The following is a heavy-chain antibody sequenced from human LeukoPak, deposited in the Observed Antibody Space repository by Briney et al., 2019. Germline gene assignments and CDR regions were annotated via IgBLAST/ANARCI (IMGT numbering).Heavy chain of an antibody. CDR2: IIPIFGTA. V-gene: IGHV1-69*13. D-gene: IGHD2-2*01. J-gene: IGHJ6*03. CDR1: EGTFSSYA. CDR3: ARGPKGIAVVPAAIKVPYYYYMDV. Sequence: SVKVSCKASEGTFSSYAISWVRQAPGQGLEWMGGIIPIFGTANYAQKFQGRVTITADESTSTAYMELSSLRSEDTAVYYCARGPKGIAVVPAAIKVPYYYYMDVWGKGTTVTVSS.